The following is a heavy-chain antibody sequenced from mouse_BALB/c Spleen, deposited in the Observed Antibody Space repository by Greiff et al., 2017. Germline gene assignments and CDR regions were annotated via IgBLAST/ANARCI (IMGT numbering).Heavy chain of an antibody. CDR3: TRLLYAMDY. CDR2: IRLKSNNYAT. Sequence: DVQLVESGGGLVQPGGSMKLSCVASGFTFSNYWMNWVRQSPEKGLEWVAEIRLKSNNYATHYAESVKGRFTISRDDSKSSVYLQMNNLRAEDTGIYYCTRLLYAMDYWGQGTSVTVSS. V-gene: IGHV6-6*02. CDR1: GFTFSNYW. J-gene: IGHJ4*01.